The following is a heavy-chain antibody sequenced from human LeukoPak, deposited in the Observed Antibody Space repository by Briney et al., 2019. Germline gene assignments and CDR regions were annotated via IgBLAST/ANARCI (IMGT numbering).Heavy chain of an antibody. CDR1: GFHFSSYS. D-gene: IGHD2-2*01. CDR3: ARDRGSRGWVDY. J-gene: IGHJ4*02. V-gene: IGHV3-21*01. CDR2: ISSSSSYI. Sequence: GGSLRLSYAASGFHFSSYSMNWVRQAPGKGLECVSSISSSSSYIYYAASVKGRFTISKDNAKNSLYLKMNSLRAEDTAVYYCARDRGSRGWVDYWGQGTLVTVSS.